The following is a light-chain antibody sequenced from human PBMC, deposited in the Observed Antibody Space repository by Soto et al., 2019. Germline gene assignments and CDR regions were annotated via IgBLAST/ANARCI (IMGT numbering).Light chain of an antibody. Sequence: EIVLTQSPGTLSLSPGERATLSCRASQSVSSSYLAWYQQKPGQAPRLLIYGASIRYAGIPDRFSGSGSGTDFTLTISGLEPEDVAVYQGQEDGSSPRTFGQGTNVEVK. CDR3: QEDGSSPRT. J-gene: IGKJ1*01. V-gene: IGKV3-20*01. CDR1: QSVSSSY. CDR2: GAS.